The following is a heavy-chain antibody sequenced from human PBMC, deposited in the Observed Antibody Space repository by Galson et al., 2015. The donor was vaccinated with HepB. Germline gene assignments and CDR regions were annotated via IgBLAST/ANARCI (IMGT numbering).Heavy chain of an antibody. J-gene: IGHJ4*02. CDR1: AFTFDNFG. V-gene: IGHV3-30*18. CDR2: TSFDGSEK. Sequence: SLRLSCAASAFTFDNFGMHWVRQAPGKGLEWVAMTSFDGSEKHYADSVKGRFTISRDNSKSTLYLQMNGLGPDDTAVYYCAKDLREGSKTVIIPAAFDYWGQGTLVTASS. D-gene: IGHD2-2*01. CDR3: AKDLREGSKTVIIPAAFDY.